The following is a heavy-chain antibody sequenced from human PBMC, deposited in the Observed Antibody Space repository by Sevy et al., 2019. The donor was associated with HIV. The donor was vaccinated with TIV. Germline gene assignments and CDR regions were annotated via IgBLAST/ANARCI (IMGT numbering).Heavy chain of an antibody. CDR3: ARGKLDYGDYYYFDY. CDR1: GFTVSTKY. J-gene: IGHJ4*02. D-gene: IGHD4-17*01. V-gene: IGHV3-53*01. Sequence: GGSLRLSCAASGFTVSTKYMSWVRQAPGKGPEWVSVIYSAHSRYYTDSVKGRLTISRDNSKNTLYLQMNSLRAEDTAVYYCARGKLDYGDYYYFDYWGQVTLVTVSS. CDR2: IYSAHSR.